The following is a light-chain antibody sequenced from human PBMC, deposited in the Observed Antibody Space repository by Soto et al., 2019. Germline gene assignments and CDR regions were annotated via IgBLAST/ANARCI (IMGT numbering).Light chain of an antibody. CDR1: QTVSSW. CDR2: KAS. J-gene: IGKJ1*01. V-gene: IGKV1-5*03. CDR3: QHYNSYSGT. Sequence: DIQMTHCPSTLSGSVGYRFTITCRASQTVSSWLAWYQQKPGKAPKLLIYKASTLKSGVPSRFSGSGSGTEFTLTISSLQPDDFATYYCQHYNSYSGTFGQGTKVDIK.